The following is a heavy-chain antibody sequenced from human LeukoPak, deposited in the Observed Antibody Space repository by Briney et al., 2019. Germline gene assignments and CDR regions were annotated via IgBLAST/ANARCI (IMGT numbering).Heavy chain of an antibody. Sequence: SSVKVSCKASGGTFSSYAISWVRQAPGQGLEWIGRIIPIVGTANYAQKFQGRVTDTTAESTSTAYMALSSLRSEDTAVYYCARERPEMATPFDYWGQGTLVTVSS. V-gene: IGHV1-69*05. CDR3: ARERPEMATPFDY. D-gene: IGHD5-24*01. CDR2: IIPIVGTA. J-gene: IGHJ4*02. CDR1: GGTFSSYA.